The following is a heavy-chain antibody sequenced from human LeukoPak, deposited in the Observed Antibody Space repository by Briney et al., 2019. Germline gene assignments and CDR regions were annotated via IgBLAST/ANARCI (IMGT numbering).Heavy chain of an antibody. CDR1: GLTFRSYS. V-gene: IGHV3-7*01. Sequence: PGGSLRLSCAASGLTFRSYSMSWVRQAPGKGLEWVANIKQDGSEKHYVDSVKGRFTISRDNAKNTLYLQMNSLRAEDTAVYYCAELGITMIGGVWGKGTTVTISS. CDR2: IKQDGSEK. CDR3: AELGITMIGGV. J-gene: IGHJ6*04. D-gene: IGHD3-10*02.